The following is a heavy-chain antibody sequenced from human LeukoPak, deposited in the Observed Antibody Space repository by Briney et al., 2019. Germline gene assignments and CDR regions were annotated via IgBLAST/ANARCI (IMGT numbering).Heavy chain of an antibody. CDR1: GFTVSNNY. V-gene: IGHV3-53*01. J-gene: IGHJ4*02. CDR2: IYSGGSI. Sequence: GGSLRLSCAASGFTVSNNYMAWVRQPPGKGLEWVSLIYSGGSIYYADSVKGRFTIPRDNSKNTLYLQMNSLKAEDTAVYYCARKPDYWGQGTLVTVSS. CDR3: ARKPDY.